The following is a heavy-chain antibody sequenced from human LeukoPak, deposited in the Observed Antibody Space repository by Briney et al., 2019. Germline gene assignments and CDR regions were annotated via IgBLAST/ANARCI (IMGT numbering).Heavy chain of an antibody. CDR1: GFTFSSYA. D-gene: IGHD1-26*01. J-gene: IGHJ6*02. CDR2: ISGSGGST. CDR3: AKGQGRKGYYGMDV. V-gene: IGHV3-23*01. Sequence: GGSLRLSCAASGFTFSSYAISWVRQAPGKGLEWVSAISGSGGSTYYADSVKGRFTISRDNSKNTLYLQMNSLRAEDTAVYYCAKGQGRKGYYGMDVWGQGTTVTVSS.